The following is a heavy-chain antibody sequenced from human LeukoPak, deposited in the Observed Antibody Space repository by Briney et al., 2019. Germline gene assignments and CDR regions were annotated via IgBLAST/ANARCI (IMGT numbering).Heavy chain of an antibody. D-gene: IGHD1-20*01. V-gene: IGHV1-18*04. CDR2: ISAYNGNT. CDR3: ARSHNWNDRAPYYYYMDV. J-gene: IGHJ6*03. CDR1: EYTFTGYY. Sequence: ASVKVSCKTSEYTFTGYYIHWVRQAPGQGLEWMGRISAYNGNTNYAQKLQGRVTMTTDTSTSTAYMELRSLRSDDTAVYYCARSHNWNDRAPYYYYMDVWGKGTTVTISS.